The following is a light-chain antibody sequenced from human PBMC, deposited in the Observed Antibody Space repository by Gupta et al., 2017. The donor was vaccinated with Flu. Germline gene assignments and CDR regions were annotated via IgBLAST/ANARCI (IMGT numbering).Light chain of an antibody. J-gene: IGKJ2*03. CDR2: LGS. V-gene: IGKV2-28*01. CDR1: QSLLHSNGYNY. Sequence: DTVMTQSPLSLPVTPGEPASISCRSSQSLLHSNGYNYLDWYLQKPGQSPQLLIYLGSNRASGVPDRFSGSGSGTDFTLKISRVESEDVGVYYCRQSLQTLVSFGQGTKLEIK. CDR3: RQSLQTLVS.